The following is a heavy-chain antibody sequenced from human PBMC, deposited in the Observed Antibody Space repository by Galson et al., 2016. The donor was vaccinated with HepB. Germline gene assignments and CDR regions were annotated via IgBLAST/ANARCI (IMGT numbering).Heavy chain of an antibody. Sequence: SLRLSCAASGLSFSSYSMNWVRQAPGKGLEWVSSISSNSDYIYSVDSVSGRFTVSRDNARSLLYLQMNSLRAEDTAVYYCARCSSATFYRRGGFDPWGQGTLVTVSS. CDR1: GLSFSSYS. CDR3: ARCSSATFYRRGGFDP. CDR2: ISSNSDYI. V-gene: IGHV3-21*01. D-gene: IGHD2-2*02. J-gene: IGHJ5*02.